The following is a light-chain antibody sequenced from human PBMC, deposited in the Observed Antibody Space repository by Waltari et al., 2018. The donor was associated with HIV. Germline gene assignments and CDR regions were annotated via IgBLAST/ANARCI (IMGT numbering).Light chain of an antibody. CDR1: QSLLHSNGYNY. CDR3: MQALQTPLT. Sequence: DIVMTQSPLSLPVTPGEPASIPCRSSQSLLHSNGYNYLDWYLQKPGQSPQLLINSGSNRASGGPGRCSGGGSGTNFTLKISSVEAEDVGVYYCMQALQTPLTFGGGTKVEI. J-gene: IGKJ4*01. CDR2: SGS. V-gene: IGKV2-28*01.